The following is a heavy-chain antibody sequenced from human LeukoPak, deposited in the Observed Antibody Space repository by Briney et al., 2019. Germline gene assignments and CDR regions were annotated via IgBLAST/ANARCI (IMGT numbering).Heavy chain of an antibody. J-gene: IGHJ4*02. V-gene: IGHV3-23*01. CDR1: GLTFSSYA. CDR2: ISVSGENT. Sequence: GGSLRLSCAASGLTFSSYAMTWVRQAPGKGLQWVSTISVSGENTYYADSVKGRFTISRDNAKNSLYLQMNSLRAEDTAVYYCARDLDYYDSSGFDYWGQGTLVTVSS. CDR3: ARDLDYYDSSGFDY. D-gene: IGHD3-22*01.